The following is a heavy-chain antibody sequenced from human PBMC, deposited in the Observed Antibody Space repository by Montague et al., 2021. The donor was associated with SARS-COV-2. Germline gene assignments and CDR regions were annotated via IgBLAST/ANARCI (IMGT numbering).Heavy chain of an antibody. D-gene: IGHD6-6*01. J-gene: IGHJ3*01. V-gene: IGHV3-48*04. CDR1: GFTFSSYS. CDR3: AKDLVLRAARPDALDV. Sequence: SLRLSCAASGFTFSSYSVNWVRQAPGKGLEWTSYISSSTNIIYYADSVKGRFTISRDNARNSLYLQMNSLRVDDTAVYYCAKDLVLRAARPDALDVWGQGTVDTVSS. CDR2: ISSSTNII.